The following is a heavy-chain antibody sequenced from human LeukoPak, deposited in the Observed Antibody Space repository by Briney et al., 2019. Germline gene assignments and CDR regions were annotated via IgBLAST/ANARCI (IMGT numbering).Heavy chain of an antibody. V-gene: IGHV1-24*01. Sequence: GASVKVSCKVSGYTLTELSMHWVRQAPGKGLEWMGGFDPEDGETIYAQKFQGRVTMTEDTSTDTAYMELSSLRSEDTAVYYCAIANDLTGYYYFDYWGQGTLVTVPS. CDR1: GYTLTELS. CDR3: AIANDLTGYYYFDY. J-gene: IGHJ4*02. D-gene: IGHD3-9*01. CDR2: FDPEDGET.